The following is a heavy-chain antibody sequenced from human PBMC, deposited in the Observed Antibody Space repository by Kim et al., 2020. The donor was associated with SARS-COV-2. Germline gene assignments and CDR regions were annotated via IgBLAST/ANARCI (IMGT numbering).Heavy chain of an antibody. CDR1: GYSFTSYW. D-gene: IGHD6-13*01. CDR3: ARLEQQLVAYYGMDV. Sequence: GESLKISCKGSGYSFTSYWIGWVRQMPGKGLEWMGIIYPGDSDTRYSPSFQGQVTISADKSISTAYLQWSSLKASDTAMYYCARLEQQLVAYYGMDVWGQGTTVTVSS. J-gene: IGHJ6*02. V-gene: IGHV5-51*01. CDR2: IYPGDSDT.